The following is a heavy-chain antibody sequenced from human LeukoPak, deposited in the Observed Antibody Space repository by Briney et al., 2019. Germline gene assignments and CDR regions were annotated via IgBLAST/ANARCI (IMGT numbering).Heavy chain of an antibody. Sequence: ASVKVSCKTSGYSFTRHWIHWVRQAPGQGLEWVRIINPDGGYTVYAQKFQGRVSVTIDMSSSTVYMELSRLRYEDTAVYYCARDHSNDDKSWWFDPWGQGTLVSVSA. J-gene: IGHJ5*02. V-gene: IGHV1-46*01. CDR3: ARDHSNDDKSWWFDP. D-gene: IGHD3-9*01. CDR1: GYSFTRHW. CDR2: INPDGGYT.